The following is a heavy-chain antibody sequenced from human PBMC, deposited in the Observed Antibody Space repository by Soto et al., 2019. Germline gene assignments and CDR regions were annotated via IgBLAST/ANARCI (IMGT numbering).Heavy chain of an antibody. Sequence: ASVKVSCKASGYTFTSYGISWVRQAPGQGLEWMGWISAYNGNTNYAQKLQGRVTMTTDTSTSTAYMELRSLRSDDTAVYYCARDLYCSGGSCYSGYFDYWGQGTLVTSPQ. CDR2: ISAYNGNT. D-gene: IGHD2-15*01. CDR3: ARDLYCSGGSCYSGYFDY. V-gene: IGHV1-18*04. CDR1: GYTFTSYG. J-gene: IGHJ4*02.